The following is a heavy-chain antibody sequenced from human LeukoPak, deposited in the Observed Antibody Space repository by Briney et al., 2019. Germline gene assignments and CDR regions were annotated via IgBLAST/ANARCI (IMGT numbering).Heavy chain of an antibody. J-gene: IGHJ4*02. CDR2: ISCSRGST. D-gene: IGHD3-22*01. Sequence: PGGSLTLSYAASECSFINYAMSLVLQAPGMGLECFSAISCSRGSTYYADSVKGRFTISRDNSKNTLYLQINSLRAEDTAVYYCGKDRGARYYYDGSGYYYWGQGTLVTVSS. CDR1: ECSFINYA. CDR3: GKDRGARYYYDGSGYYY. V-gene: IGHV3-23*01.